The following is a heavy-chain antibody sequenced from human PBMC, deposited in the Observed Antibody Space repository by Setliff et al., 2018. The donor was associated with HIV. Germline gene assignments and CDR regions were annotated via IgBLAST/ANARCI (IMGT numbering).Heavy chain of an antibody. CDR3: ARSIGTVRGITEFDY. D-gene: IGHD3-10*01. J-gene: IGHJ4*02. CDR1: GGSFSGYY. CDR2: IIPSGST. Sequence: KASETLSLTCDVFGGSFSGYYWSWIRQPPGKGLEWIGEIIPSGSTNYNPSLQSRISISVDTAKNQFSLKMSSVTAADTAVYYCARSIGTVRGITEFDYWGQGNLVTVSS. V-gene: IGHV4-34*12.